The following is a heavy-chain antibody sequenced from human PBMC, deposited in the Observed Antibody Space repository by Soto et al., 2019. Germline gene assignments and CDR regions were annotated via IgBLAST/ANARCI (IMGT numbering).Heavy chain of an antibody. CDR3: ARAHYGDYGYGMDV. D-gene: IGHD4-17*01. CDR2: TYHSGTT. V-gene: IGHV4-30-2*01. Sequence: QLQLQESGSGLVKPSQTLSLTCAVSGGSISSGGYSWTWIRQPPGKGLEWIGYTYHSGTTYYSPSLKRRVTKSVDRSKNQFSLKLTSVTAADTAVYYCARAHYGDYGYGMDVWGQGTPVTVSS. J-gene: IGHJ6*02. CDR1: GGSISSGGYS.